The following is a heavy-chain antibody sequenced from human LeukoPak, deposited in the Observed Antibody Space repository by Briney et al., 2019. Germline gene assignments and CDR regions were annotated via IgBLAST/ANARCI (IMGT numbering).Heavy chain of an antibody. J-gene: IGHJ3*02. Sequence: GASVKVSCKVSGYTLTELSMHWVRQAPGKGLEWRGGFDPEDGETIYAQKFQGRVTMTEDTSTDTAYMELSSLRSEDTAVYYCATREGCSSTSCLDAFDIWGQGTMVTVSS. CDR3: ATREGCSSTSCLDAFDI. CDR1: GYTLTELS. D-gene: IGHD2-2*01. CDR2: FDPEDGET. V-gene: IGHV1-24*01.